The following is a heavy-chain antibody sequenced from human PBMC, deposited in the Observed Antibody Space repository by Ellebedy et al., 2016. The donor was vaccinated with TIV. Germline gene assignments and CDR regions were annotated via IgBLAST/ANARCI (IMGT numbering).Heavy chain of an antibody. J-gene: IGHJ4*02. CDR3: ARLVAVTGTTDYFDY. D-gene: IGHD1-7*01. Sequence: SETLSLTCAVSGGSISSSYWTWIRQPPGKALEWIGYFYYSGNTNYSPSLKSRVIISVDTSKNQFSLKLSSVSAADTAVYYCARLVAVTGTTDYFDYWGQGILVTVSS. CDR2: FYYSGNT. CDR1: GGSISSSY. V-gene: IGHV4-59*08.